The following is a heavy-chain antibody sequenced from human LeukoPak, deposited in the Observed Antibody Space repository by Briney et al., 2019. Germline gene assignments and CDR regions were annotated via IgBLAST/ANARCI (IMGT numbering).Heavy chain of an antibody. D-gene: IGHD4-23*01. J-gene: IGHJ4*02. CDR1: GGSISSYY. V-gene: IGHV4-59*01. Sequence: SETLSLTCTVSGGSISSYYWSWLRQPPGKGLEWIGYIYYRGSTNYNPSLKSRVTISVDTSKNQFSLNLSSVTAADTAVYYCARDDPSTVGFDYWGQGTLVTVSS. CDR3: ARDDPSTVGFDY. CDR2: IYYRGST.